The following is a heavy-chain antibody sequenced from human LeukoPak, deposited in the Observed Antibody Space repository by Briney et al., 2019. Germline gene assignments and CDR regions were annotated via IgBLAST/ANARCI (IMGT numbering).Heavy chain of an antibody. CDR2: IRYDGSSQ. Sequence: GGSLGLSCGASGFTFSSYGMHWVRQAPGKGLEWVAFIRYDGSSQYNTNSVKGRFTISRDNSKNTLYVQMNSLRGDDTGVYYCAKEGMVTPIDYWGQGTLVTVSS. J-gene: IGHJ4*02. CDR3: AKEGMVTPIDY. D-gene: IGHD2-21*02. CDR1: GFTFSSYG. V-gene: IGHV3-30*02.